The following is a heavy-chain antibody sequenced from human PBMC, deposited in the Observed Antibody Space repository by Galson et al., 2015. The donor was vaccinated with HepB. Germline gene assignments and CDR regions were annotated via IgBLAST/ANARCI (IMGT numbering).Heavy chain of an antibody. J-gene: IGHJ4*02. CDR2: IYYSGST. CDR1: GGSISSGDYY. CDR3: ASTQSGYSYGRITPTAFDY. Sequence: TLSLTCTVSGGSISSGDYYWSWIRQPPGKGLEWIGYIYYSGSTYYNPSLKSRVTISVDTSKNQFSLKLSSVTAADTAVYYCASTQSGYSYGRITPTAFDYWGQGTLVTVSS. D-gene: IGHD5-18*01. V-gene: IGHV4-30-4*01.